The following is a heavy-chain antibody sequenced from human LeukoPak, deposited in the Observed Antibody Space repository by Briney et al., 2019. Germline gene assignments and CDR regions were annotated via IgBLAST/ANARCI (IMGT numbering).Heavy chain of an antibody. D-gene: IGHD3-10*01. V-gene: IGHV4-61*02. CDR3: ARARSGYYGSGTDY. Sequence: SETLSLTCTVSGGSISSGSYYWSWIPQPAGKGLEWIGRIYTSRSTNYNPSLKSRVTISVDTSKNQFSLKLSSVTAADTAVYYCARARSGYYGSGTDYWGQGTLVTVSS. J-gene: IGHJ4*02. CDR2: IYTSRST. CDR1: GGSISSGSYY.